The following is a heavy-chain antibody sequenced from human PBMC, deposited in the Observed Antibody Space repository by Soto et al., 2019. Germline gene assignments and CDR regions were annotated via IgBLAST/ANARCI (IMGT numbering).Heavy chain of an antibody. CDR2: MNSNSGDS. Sequence: QAQLEQSGSEVKKPGASMKVSCKASGYTFSGYYIHWVRQAPGQGLEWMGWMNSNSGDSKLAPRFQGWVSLTRDTSISTAYMAMSRLKPDDTAVYYCARGGGVISDTTNYYYGMEVWGQGTTVSVSS. CDR3: ARGGGVISDTTNYYYGMEV. CDR1: GYTFSGYY. V-gene: IGHV1-2*04. D-gene: IGHD3-16*01. J-gene: IGHJ6*02.